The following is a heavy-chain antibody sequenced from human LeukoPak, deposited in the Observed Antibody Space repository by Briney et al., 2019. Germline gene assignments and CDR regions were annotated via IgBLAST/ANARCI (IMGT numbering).Heavy chain of an antibody. CDR1: GFTFSSYE. CDR2: ISSSGSTI. J-gene: IGHJ5*02. D-gene: IGHD4-17*01. V-gene: IGHV3-48*03. CDR3: AKDRYGDYEGWFDP. Sequence: PGGSLRLSCAASGFTFSSYEMNWVRQAPGKGLEWVSYISSSGSTIYYADSVKGRFTISRDNSRNTLYLQMNSLRAEDTAVYYCAKDRYGDYEGWFDPWGQGTLVTVSS.